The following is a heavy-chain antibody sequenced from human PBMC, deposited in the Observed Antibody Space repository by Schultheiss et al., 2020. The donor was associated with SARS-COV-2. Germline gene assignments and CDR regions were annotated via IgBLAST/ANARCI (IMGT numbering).Heavy chain of an antibody. V-gene: IGHV3-33*01. J-gene: IGHJ4*02. CDR2: IWYDGSNK. CDR3: ARDRDLVVPAARFDY. D-gene: IGHD2-2*01. Sequence: GESLKISCAASGFTFSSYGMHWVRQAPGKGLEWVAVIWYDGSNKYYADSVKGRFTISRENAKNSLYLQMNSLRAEDTAVYYCARDRDLVVPAARFDYWGQGTLVTVSS. CDR1: GFTFSSYG.